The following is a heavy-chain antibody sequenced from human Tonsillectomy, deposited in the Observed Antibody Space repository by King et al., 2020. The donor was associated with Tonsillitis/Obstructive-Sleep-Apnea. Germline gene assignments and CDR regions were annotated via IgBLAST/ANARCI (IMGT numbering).Heavy chain of an antibody. V-gene: IGHV4-30-2*01. Sequence: LQLQESGSGLVKPSQTLSLTCAVSGGSISSGGYSWSWIRQPPGKGLEWXXXXYXSGXTXYNPSLXSRVTISVDXSKNQFSLKLSSVTAADTAVYYCARGPLTIFGVVITIDPWGQGTLVTVSS. D-gene: IGHD3-3*01. CDR2: XYXSGXT. J-gene: IGHJ5*02. CDR3: ARGPLTIFGVVITIDP. CDR1: GGSISSGGYS.